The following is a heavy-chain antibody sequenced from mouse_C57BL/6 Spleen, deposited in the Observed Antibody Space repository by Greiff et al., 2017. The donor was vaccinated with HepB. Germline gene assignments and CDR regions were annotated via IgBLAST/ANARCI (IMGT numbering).Heavy chain of an antibody. CDR2: ISSGSSTI. J-gene: IGHJ4*01. CDR3: ARKILSFYYAMDY. CDR1: GFTFSDYG. D-gene: IGHD1-1*02. V-gene: IGHV5-17*01. Sequence: EVKLVESGGGLVKPGGSLKLSCAASGFTFSDYGMHWVRQAPEKGLEWVAYISSGSSTIYYADTVKGRFTISRDNAKNTLFLQMTSLRSEDTAMYYCARKILSFYYAMDYWGQGTSVTVSS.